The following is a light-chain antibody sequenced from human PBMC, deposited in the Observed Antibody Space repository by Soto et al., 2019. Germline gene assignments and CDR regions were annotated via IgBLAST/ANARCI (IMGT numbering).Light chain of an antibody. CDR3: QQYDASPIT. V-gene: IGKV3-20*01. J-gene: IGKJ5*01. Sequence: IRLKHSPGTLSLSKRERATLSCRASQSVGRSYLAWYQQKPGQAPRLLISGISKRATGIPDRFSGGGSGTDFTLTISRLEPEDFALYICQQYDASPITFGQGRLLEIK. CDR1: QSVGRSY. CDR2: GIS.